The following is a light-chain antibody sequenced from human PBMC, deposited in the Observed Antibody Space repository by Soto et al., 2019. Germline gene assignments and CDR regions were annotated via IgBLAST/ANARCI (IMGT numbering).Light chain of an antibody. CDR3: SSYTSSSTRG. Sequence: QSALTQPASVSGSPGQSITISCTGTSSDVGAYDYVSWYQQHPDKATKLMIYEVSNRPSGVSNRLSGSKSVNTATLTISGLQAEDEADYYCSSYTSSSTRGFGTGTKVTVL. CDR2: EVS. V-gene: IGLV2-14*03. J-gene: IGLJ1*01. CDR1: SSDVGAYDY.